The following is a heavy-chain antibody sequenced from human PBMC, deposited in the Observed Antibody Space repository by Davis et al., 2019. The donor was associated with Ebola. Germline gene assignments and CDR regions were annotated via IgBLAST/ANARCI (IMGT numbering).Heavy chain of an antibody. CDR1: GGSISSYY. CDR2: IYYSGST. D-gene: IGHD3-10*01. Sequence: PSETLSLTCTVSGGSISSYYWSWIRQPPGKGLEWIGYIYYSGSTNYNPSLKSRVTISVDTSKNQFSLKLSSVTAADTAVYYCARTETYYYGSPWFDPWGQGTLVTVSS. V-gene: IGHV4-59*01. J-gene: IGHJ5*02. CDR3: ARTETYYYGSPWFDP.